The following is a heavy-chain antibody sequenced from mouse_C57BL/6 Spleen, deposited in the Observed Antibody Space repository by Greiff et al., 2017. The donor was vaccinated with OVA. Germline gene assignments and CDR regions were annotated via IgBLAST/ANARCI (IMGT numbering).Heavy chain of an antibody. J-gene: IGHJ3*01. CDR3: ATPYGSSLSY. CDR1: GYAFSSSW. V-gene: IGHV1-82*01. D-gene: IGHD1-1*01. CDR2: FYPGDGDT. Sequence: QVQLQQSGPELVKPGASVKISCKASGYAFSSSWMNWVKQRPGKGLGWIGRFYPGDGDTNYNGKFKGKATLTADKSSSTAYMQLSSLTSEDSAVYFCATPYGSSLSYWGQGTLVTVSA.